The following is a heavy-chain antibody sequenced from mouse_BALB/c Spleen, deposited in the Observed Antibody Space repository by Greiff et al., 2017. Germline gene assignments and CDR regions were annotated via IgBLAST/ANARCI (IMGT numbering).Heavy chain of an antibody. CDR3: ARLYDYDFDY. CDR2: INPSNGGT. CDR1: GYTFTSYY. V-gene: IGHV1S81*02. D-gene: IGHD2-4*01. J-gene: IGHJ2*01. Sequence: GQLQQPGAELVKPGASVKLSCKASGYTFTSYYMYWVKQRPGQGLEWIGGINPSNGGTNFNEKFKSKATLTVDKSSSTAYMQLSSLTSEDSAVYYCARLYDYDFDYWGQGTTLTVSS.